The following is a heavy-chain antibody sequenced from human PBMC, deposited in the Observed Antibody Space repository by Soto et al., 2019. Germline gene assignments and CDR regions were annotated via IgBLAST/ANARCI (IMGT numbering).Heavy chain of an antibody. CDR2: IIPIFGTT. CDR1: XGTXXXXX. V-gene: IGHV1-69*01. D-gene: IGHD2-21*02. Sequence: VQLVQSGAEVKKPGSSVKVSXKXSXGTXXXXXFXXXXXXXXQXLDWMGGIIPIFGTTDYGQRFQGRVTITADESTNTAYMELSSLRSDDTAVYYCARGLYCGGGCYSHFDYWGQGTLVTVSS. CDR3: ARGLYCGGGCYSHFDY. J-gene: IGHJ4*02.